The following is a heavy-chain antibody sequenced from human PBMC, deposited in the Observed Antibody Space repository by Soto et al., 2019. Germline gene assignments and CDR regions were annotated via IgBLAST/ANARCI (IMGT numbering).Heavy chain of an antibody. CDR2: SSAYNGNT. CDR1: GYTFTSYG. D-gene: IGHD6-19*01. V-gene: IGHV1-18*01. J-gene: IGHJ6*02. Sequence: ASVKVSCKASGYTFTSYGISWVRQAPGQGLEWMGWSSAYNGNTNYAQKLQGRVTMTTDTSTSTAYMELRSLRSDDTAVYYCARDPPYSSGWVYYYYYGMDVWGQGTTVTVSS. CDR3: ARDPPYSSGWVYYYYYGMDV.